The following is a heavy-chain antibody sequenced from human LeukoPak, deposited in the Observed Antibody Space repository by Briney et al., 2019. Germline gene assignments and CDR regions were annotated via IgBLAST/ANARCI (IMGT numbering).Heavy chain of an antibody. CDR2: IRYDGSNK. V-gene: IGHV3-30*02. D-gene: IGHD5-18*01. CDR3: AKDLGEWIQLWFADY. CDR1: GFTFSSYG. Sequence: PGGSLRLSCAASGFTFSSYGMHWVRQAPGKGLEWVAFIRYDGSNKYYADSVKGRFTISRDNSKNTLYLQMNSLRAEDTAVYYCAKDLGEWIQLWFADYWGQGTLVTVSS. J-gene: IGHJ4*02.